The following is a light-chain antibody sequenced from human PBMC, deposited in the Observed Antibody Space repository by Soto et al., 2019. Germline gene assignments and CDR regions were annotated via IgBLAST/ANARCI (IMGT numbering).Light chain of an antibody. CDR1: QSVSSN. Sequence: EIVMTQSPATLSVSPGERATLSCRASQSVSSNLAWYQQKPGQAPRLLIYGASNRATGIPARFSGSGSGTEFTLPISSQQSEDFAVSYCQQYNNWPYTFGQGTKLEIK. CDR3: QQYNNWPYT. CDR2: GAS. V-gene: IGKV3-15*01. J-gene: IGKJ2*01.